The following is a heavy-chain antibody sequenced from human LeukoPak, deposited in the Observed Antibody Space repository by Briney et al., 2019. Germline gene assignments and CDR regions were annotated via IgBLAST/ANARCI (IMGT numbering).Heavy chain of an antibody. CDR2: INPNSGGT. D-gene: IGHD1-26*01. CDR3: ARAAVGATADFDY. V-gene: IGHV1-2*02. Sequence: ASVKVSCKASGYTFTGYYMHWVRQAPGQGLEWMGWINPNSGGTNYAQKFQGRVTMTRDTSISTAYMELSRLRSEDTAVYYCARAAVGATADFDYWGQGTLVTVSS. CDR1: GYTFTGYY. J-gene: IGHJ4*02.